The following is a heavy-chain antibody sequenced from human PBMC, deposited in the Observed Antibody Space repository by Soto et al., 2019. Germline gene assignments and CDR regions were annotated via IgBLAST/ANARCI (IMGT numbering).Heavy chain of an antibody. D-gene: IGHD3-22*01. V-gene: IGHV4-30-4*01. J-gene: IGHJ4*02. CDR1: GGSINSGDYY. CDR3: ARDEKYDTSGFDY. Sequence: SETLSLTCTVSGGSINSGDYYWSWIRQPPGKGLEWIGYIYYSGTTYYNPSLKSRVAISVDTSKNQFSLRLSSVTAADTAVYYCARDEKYDTSGFDYWGQGPLVTASS. CDR2: IYYSGTT.